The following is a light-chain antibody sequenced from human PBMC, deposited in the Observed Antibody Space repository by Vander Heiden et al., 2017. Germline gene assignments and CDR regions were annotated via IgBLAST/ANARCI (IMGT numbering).Light chain of an antibody. CDR2: HDS. CDR3: QTWDSSTGV. J-gene: IGLJ1*01. V-gene: IGLV3-1*01. CDR1: KLGDKY. Sequence: SYELTQPPSVSVPPGQTASVTCSGDKLGDKYTWWYQQKPGQSPVLVIYHDSKRPSGIPERFSGSNSGNTATLTITGTQAMDEADYFCQTWDSSTGVFGTGTKVTGL.